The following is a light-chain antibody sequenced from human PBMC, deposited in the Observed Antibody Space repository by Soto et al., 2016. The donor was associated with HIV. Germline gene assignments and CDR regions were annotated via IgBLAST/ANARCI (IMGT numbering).Light chain of an antibody. V-gene: IGKV1-39*01. Sequence: DIHLTQSPLFVSGYVGDTVTITCRTSQNIGSRLNWYQQKAGEVPRLLICGSQSLESGVPSRFVGSGSETSFSLTLRGLKAEDSATYFCQQSDTAPXTFGRGTTVQIK. CDR2: GSQ. CDR3: QQSDTAPXT. CDR1: QNIGSR. J-gene: IGKJ2*01.